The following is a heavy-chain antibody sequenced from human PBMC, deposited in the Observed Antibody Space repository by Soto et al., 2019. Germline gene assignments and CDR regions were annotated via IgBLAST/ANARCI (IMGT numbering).Heavy chain of an antibody. D-gene: IGHD3-22*01. V-gene: IGHV4-39*01. Sequence: QLQLQESGPGLVKPSETLSLTCTVSGGSISSSSYYWGWIRQPPGKGLEWIGSIYYSGSTYYNPSLKSRVTISVDTSKNQFSLKLSSVTAADTAVYYCARHRGPRTMIVVNLPYYFDYWGQGTLVTVSS. CDR2: IYYSGST. CDR1: GGSISSSSYY. CDR3: ARHRGPRTMIVVNLPYYFDY. J-gene: IGHJ4*02.